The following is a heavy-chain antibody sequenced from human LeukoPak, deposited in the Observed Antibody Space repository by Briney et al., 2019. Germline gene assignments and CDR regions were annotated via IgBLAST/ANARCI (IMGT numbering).Heavy chain of an antibody. V-gene: IGHV3-30*02. Sequence: GGSLRLSCAASGFTFSSYGMHWVRQAPGKGLEWVAFIRYDGSNKYYADSVKGRFTISRDNAKNSLYLQMNSLRAEDTAVYYCARDGKATGYYGMDVWGQGTTVTVSS. J-gene: IGHJ6*02. CDR2: IRYDGSNK. CDR1: GFTFSSYG. CDR3: ARDGKATGYYGMDV. D-gene: IGHD3-9*01.